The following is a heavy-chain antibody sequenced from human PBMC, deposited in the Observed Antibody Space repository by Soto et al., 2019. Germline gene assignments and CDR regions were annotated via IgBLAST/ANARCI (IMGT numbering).Heavy chain of an antibody. CDR1: GGSISSGGYY. CDR3: ACSGNYDFLTH. V-gene: IGHV4-31*03. CDR2: ISYSEST. Sequence: QVQLQESGPGLVKPSQTLSITCTVSGGSISSGGYYWSWIRLQPGKGLEWIGYISYSESTYYNPSLKARITIPVDMSKNQFSLKLNSVTAADTAVYYCACSGNYDFLTHWGQGSLVTVSS. J-gene: IGHJ4*02. D-gene: IGHD3-10*02.